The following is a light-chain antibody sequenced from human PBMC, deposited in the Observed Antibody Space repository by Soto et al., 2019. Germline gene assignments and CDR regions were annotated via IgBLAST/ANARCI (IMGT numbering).Light chain of an antibody. V-gene: IGLV2-23*01. CDR3: CSYAGSPWV. Sequence: QSALTQPASVSGSPGQSITISCTGTSSDGGNYNLVSWYQQHPGKAPKLMIYEGSKRPSGVSNRFSGSKSGNTASLTISGLQAEDEADYYCCSYAGSPWVFGGGTKLTVL. CDR2: EGS. CDR1: SSDGGNYNL. J-gene: IGLJ3*02.